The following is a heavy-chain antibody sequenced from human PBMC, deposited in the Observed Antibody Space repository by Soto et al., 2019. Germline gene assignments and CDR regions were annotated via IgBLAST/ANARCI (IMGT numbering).Heavy chain of an antibody. V-gene: IGHV1-2*02. CDR2: INPNNGGT. CDR3: AMPRGGVVY. CDR1: GYSFTGNS. D-gene: IGHD3-10*01. J-gene: IGHJ4*02. Sequence: QVHLVQSGAEVKKPGASVKVSCKASGYSFTGNSMHWVRQAPGQGLEWMGWINPNNGGTNYAHKFQGTVTMTRDTSISPAYMDLRRLRSDDTAVYYCAMPRGGVVYWGQGTLVTVSS.